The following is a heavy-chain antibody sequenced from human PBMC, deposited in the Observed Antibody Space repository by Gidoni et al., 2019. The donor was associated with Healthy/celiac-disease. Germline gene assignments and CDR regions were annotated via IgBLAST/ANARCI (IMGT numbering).Heavy chain of an antibody. CDR1: GGSFSGYY. CDR2: INHSGST. D-gene: IGHD1-26*01. CDR3: ARVGYSGSYYFDVRGGYGMDV. Sequence: QVQLQQWGAGLLKPSETLSLTCAVYGGSFSGYYGSWIRQPPGKGLEWIGEINHSGSTNYSPSLKSRVTISVDPSKNQFSLTLSSVTAADTAVYYCARVGYSGSYYFDVRGGYGMDVWGQGTTVTVSS. V-gene: IGHV4-34*01. J-gene: IGHJ6*02.